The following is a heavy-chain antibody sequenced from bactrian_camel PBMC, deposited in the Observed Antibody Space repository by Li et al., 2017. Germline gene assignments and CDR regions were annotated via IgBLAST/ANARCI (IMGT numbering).Heavy chain of an antibody. Sequence: HVQLVESGGGSVQAGGSLTLSCAASGLVYPFWSMAWFRQAPGKEREGVARIDSQGTTEYVDSVKGRFTVFKSNAGKTLYLQMNSLRPEDTAMYYCAAVAEGRTVEGGVSLWTLFESGYWGQGTQVTVS. CDR3: AAVAEGRTVEGGVSLWTLFESGY. D-gene: IGHD3*01. CDR2: IDSQGTT. CDR1: GLVYPFWS. J-gene: IGHJ4*01. V-gene: IGHV3S61*01.